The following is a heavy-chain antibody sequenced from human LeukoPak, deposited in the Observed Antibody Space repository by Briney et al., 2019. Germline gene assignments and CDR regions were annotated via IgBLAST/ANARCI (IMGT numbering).Heavy chain of an antibody. CDR1: GGSISSSSYY. CDR2: IYYSGST. V-gene: IGHV4-39*01. J-gene: IGHJ3*02. CDR3: ARLPLVRYSLSWDAFDI. Sequence: PSETLSLTCTVSGGSISSSSYYWGWIRQPPGKGLEWIGSIYYSGSTYYNPSLKSRVTISVDTSKNQFSLKLSSVTAADTAVYYCARLPLVRYSLSWDAFDIWGQGTMVTVSS. D-gene: IGHD3-16*02.